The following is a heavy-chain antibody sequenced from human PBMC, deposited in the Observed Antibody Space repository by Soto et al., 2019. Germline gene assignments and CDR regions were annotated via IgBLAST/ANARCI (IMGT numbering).Heavy chain of an antibody. CDR1: GFTFSSYA. CDR2: ISYDGSNK. CDR3: ASPYYYDSSGYLSYYGMDV. V-gene: IGHV3-30-3*01. J-gene: IGHJ6*02. Sequence: GGSLRLSCTASGFTFSSYAMHWVRQAPGKGLEWVAVISYDGSNKYYADSVKGRFTISRDNSKNTLYLQMNSLRAEDTAVYYCASPYYYDSSGYLSYYGMDVWGQGTTVTVSS. D-gene: IGHD3-22*01.